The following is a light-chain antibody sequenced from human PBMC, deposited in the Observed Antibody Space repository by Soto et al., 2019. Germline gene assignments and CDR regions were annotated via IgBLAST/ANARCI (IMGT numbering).Light chain of an antibody. CDR3: QQYSSYSLPT. Sequence: GDSVTITCRASQRVSRWWAWYQQKPGKAPKLLIYDASSLNSGVPSRFSGSQSGTEFTLTITSLLPDDFATYFCQQYSSYSLPTFGGGTKVDI. CDR2: DAS. V-gene: IGKV1-5*01. CDR1: QRVSRW. J-gene: IGKJ4*01.